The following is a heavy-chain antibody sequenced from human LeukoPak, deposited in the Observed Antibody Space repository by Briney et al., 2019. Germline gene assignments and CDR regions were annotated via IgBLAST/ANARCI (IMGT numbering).Heavy chain of an antibody. CDR2: IYTSGST. Sequence: SETLSLTCTVSGASISTYYWGWIRQPAGKGLEWIGRIYTSGSTNYDPSLKSRVTIPVDTSKNQFSLKLSSVTAADTAVYYCARVAYGGNSGFPFDYWGQGTLVTVSS. V-gene: IGHV4-4*07. D-gene: IGHD4-23*01. CDR1: GASISTYY. J-gene: IGHJ4*02. CDR3: ARVAYGGNSGFPFDY.